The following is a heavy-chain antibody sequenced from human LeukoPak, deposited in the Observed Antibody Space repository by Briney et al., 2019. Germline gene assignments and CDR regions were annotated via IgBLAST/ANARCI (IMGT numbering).Heavy chain of an antibody. D-gene: IGHD6-13*01. V-gene: IGHV4-59*08. CDR3: ARYAAAGIGAFDI. CDR1: GGSISSYY. Sequence: SETLSLTCTVSGGSISSYYWSWLRQPPGKGLEWIGYIYYSGSTNYNPSLKSRVTISVDTSKNQFSLKLSSATAADTAVYYCARYAAAGIGAFDIWGQGTMVTVSS. CDR2: IYYSGST. J-gene: IGHJ3*02.